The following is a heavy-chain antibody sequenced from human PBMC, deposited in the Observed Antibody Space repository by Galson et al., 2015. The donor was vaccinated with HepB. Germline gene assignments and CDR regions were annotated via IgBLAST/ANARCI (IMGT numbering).Heavy chain of an antibody. D-gene: IGHD6-25*01. CDR2: ISGSGGST. Sequence: SLRLSCAASGFTFSSYAMSWVRQAPGKGLEWASVISGSGGSTDYTDSVKGRFTISRDNAKNTLYLQMNSLRAEDTAVYYCAKGVPSGITATVFDFWGQGTLVTVSS. CDR1: GFTFSSYA. J-gene: IGHJ4*02. CDR3: AKGVPSGITATVFDF. V-gene: IGHV3-23*01.